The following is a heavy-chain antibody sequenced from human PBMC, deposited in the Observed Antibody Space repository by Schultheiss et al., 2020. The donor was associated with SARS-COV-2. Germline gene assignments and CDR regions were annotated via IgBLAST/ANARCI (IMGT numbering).Heavy chain of an antibody. CDR1: GYSFTSYW. J-gene: IGHJ4*02. V-gene: IGHV5-10-1*01. D-gene: IGHD5-12*01. CDR3: ARRQGGYDHPIDY. CDR2: IDPSDSYT. Sequence: GGSLRLSCKGSGYSFTSYWISWVRQMPGKGLEWMGRIDPSDSYTNYSPSFQGHVTISADKSISTAYLQWSSLKASDTAMYYCARRQGGYDHPIDYWGQGTLVTVSS.